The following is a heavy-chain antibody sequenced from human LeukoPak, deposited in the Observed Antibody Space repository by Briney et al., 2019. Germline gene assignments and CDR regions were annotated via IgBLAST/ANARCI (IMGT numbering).Heavy chain of an antibody. CDR2: ISAYNGNT. D-gene: IGHD3-10*01. CDR3: ARDRMVRGFDYYYGMDV. J-gene: IGHJ6*02. Sequence: ASVKVSCKASGYTFTSYGISWVRQAPGQGLEWMGWISAYNGNTNYAQKLQGRVTMTTDTSTSTAYTELRSLRSDDTAVYYCARDRMVRGFDYYYGMDVWGQGTTVTVSS. V-gene: IGHV1-18*04. CDR1: GYTFTSYG.